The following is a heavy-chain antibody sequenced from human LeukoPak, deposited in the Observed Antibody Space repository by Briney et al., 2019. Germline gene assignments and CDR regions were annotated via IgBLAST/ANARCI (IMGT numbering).Heavy chain of an antibody. CDR2: IRSDGSSL. CDR3: VRVRGPTVATMYYDY. Sequence: GGSLRLSCAASGFTFSTYWMNWVRQAPGKGLVWVSLIRSDGSSLGYADSVRGRFTISTDTTKNSLYLQMNSLRDENTAVYYFVRVRGPTVATMYYDYWGEGTLITVSS. CDR1: GFTFSTYW. J-gene: IGHJ4*02. V-gene: IGHV3-74*01. D-gene: IGHD4-23*01.